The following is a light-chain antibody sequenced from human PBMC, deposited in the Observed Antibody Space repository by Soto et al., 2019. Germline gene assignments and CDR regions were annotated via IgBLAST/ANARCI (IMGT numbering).Light chain of an antibody. Sequence: AIPMTQSPTSLSASVGDRVIITCRASQDISTDLGWYQQKPGKAPKFLIYSATSTQSGVPSTFSGSGFGTDFTLTISSLQPEDFATYYCLQDHDYPRTFGQGTKVEF. CDR3: LQDHDYPRT. CDR2: SAT. CDR1: QDISTD. J-gene: IGKJ1*01. V-gene: IGKV1-6*01.